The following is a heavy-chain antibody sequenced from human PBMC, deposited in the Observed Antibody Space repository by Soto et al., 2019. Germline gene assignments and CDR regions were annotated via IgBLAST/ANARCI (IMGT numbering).Heavy chain of an antibody. J-gene: IGHJ6*02. V-gene: IGHV4-34*01. Sequence: SETLSLTCAVYGGSFSGYYWSWIRQPPGKGLEWIGEINHSGSTNYNPSLKSRVTISVDTSKNQFSLKLSSVTAADTAVYYCARGKNYYGSGSYYNVPHYYYYYGMDVWGQGTTVTVSS. D-gene: IGHD3-10*01. CDR2: INHSGST. CDR1: GGSFSGYY. CDR3: ARGKNYYGSGSYYNVPHYYYYYGMDV.